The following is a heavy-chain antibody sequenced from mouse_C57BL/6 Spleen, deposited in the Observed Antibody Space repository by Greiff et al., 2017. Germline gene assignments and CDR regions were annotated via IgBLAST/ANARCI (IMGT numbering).Heavy chain of an antibody. CDR3: ARGDNGYYVGAMDD. Sequence: QVQLQQSGAELARPGASVKMSCKASGYTFTSYTMHWVKQRPGQGLEWIGYINPSSGYTKYNQKFKDKATLTADKSSNTANLQLSSLTSADSAVYYCARGDNGYYVGAMDDWGQGTSVTVSS. CDR2: INPSSGYT. CDR1: GYTFTSYT. V-gene: IGHV1-4*01. J-gene: IGHJ4*01. D-gene: IGHD2-3*01.